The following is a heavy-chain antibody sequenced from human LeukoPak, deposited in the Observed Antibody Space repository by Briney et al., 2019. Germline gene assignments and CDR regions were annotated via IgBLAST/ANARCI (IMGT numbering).Heavy chain of an antibody. J-gene: IGHJ3*02. CDR2: ISYDGSNK. CDR3: AKDKTNKYYYDSSASDAFDI. CDR1: GFTFSSYG. D-gene: IGHD3-22*01. Sequence: GGSLRLSCAASGFTFSSYGMHWVRQAPGKGLEWVAVISYDGSNKYYADSVKGRFTISRDNSKNTLYLQMNSLKAEDTAVYYCAKDKTNKYYYDSSASDAFDIWGQGTMVTVSS. V-gene: IGHV3-30*18.